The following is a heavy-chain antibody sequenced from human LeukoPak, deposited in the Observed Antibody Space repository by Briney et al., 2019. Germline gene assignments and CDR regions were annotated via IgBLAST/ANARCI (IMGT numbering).Heavy chain of an antibody. CDR3: AGRVTGYSSGYVY. Sequence: GGSLRLSCVASGFTFSNYAMSWVRQAPEKGLDWVSVISGSAHKIRYADSVKGRFTISRDNSEDTVYLQMNNLRAEDTALYYCAGRVTGYSSGYVYWGQGTLVTVSS. J-gene: IGHJ4*02. V-gene: IGHV3-23*01. D-gene: IGHD5-18*01. CDR1: GFTFSNYA. CDR2: ISGSAHKI.